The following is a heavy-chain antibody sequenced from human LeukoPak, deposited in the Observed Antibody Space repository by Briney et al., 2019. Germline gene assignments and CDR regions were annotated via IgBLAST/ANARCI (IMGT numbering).Heavy chain of an antibody. D-gene: IGHD6-19*01. CDR3: TTTGYSSHWEYY. CDR1: GYSLTSYR. V-gene: IGHV5-51*01. CDR2: INPADFDT. Sequence: GESLKISCKASGYSLTSYRIGWARQMPGQGLEWIGIINPADFDTQYTPPFHGRVTISVDKSITTAYLQWNRLEASDTAIYYCTTTGYSSHWEYYWGQGTLVTVSS. J-gene: IGHJ4*02.